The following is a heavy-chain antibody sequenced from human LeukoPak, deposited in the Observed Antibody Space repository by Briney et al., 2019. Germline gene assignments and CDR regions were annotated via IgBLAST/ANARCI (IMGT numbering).Heavy chain of an antibody. D-gene: IGHD1-14*01. J-gene: IGHJ4*02. Sequence: ASVTVSYKASRYTFTGYYIHWLRPAPGQGLEWMGWINPNGGGTNYAQKFQGRVTMTRDTSISTAYMEMSRLRSDDTALYYCAGGITGGDYWGQGTLVTVSS. CDR3: AGGITGGDY. CDR2: INPNGGGT. V-gene: IGHV1-2*02. CDR1: RYTFTGYY.